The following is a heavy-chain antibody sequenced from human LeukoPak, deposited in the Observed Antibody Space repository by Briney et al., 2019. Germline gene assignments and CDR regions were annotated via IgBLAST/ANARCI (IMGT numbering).Heavy chain of an antibody. CDR2: INSDGSIT. Sequence: GGSLRLSCAASGFTFTTYWMHWVRQAPGKGLVWVSHINSDGSITSYADSVKGRFTISRDNAKNTLYLQMNSLRAEDTAVYYSARVGDSSSPGYFDYWGQGTLVTVSS. J-gene: IGHJ4*02. V-gene: IGHV3-74*01. CDR3: ARVGDSSSPGYFDY. CDR1: GFTFTTYW. D-gene: IGHD6-13*01.